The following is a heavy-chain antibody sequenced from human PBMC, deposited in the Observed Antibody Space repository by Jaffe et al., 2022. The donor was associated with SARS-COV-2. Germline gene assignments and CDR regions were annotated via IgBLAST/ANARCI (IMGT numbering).Heavy chain of an antibody. V-gene: IGHV1-46*01. CDR2: INPSGGRT. CDR1: GYTFTSYY. D-gene: IGHD5-12*01. J-gene: IGHJ4*02. Sequence: QVQLVQSGAEVKKPGASVKVSCKTSGYTFTSYYMHWVRQAPGQGLEWMGRINPSGGRTNYAQKFQGRVTMTRDTSTSTVYMELRSLRSEDTAVYYCARDLFGSDYDGGSGFWGQGTLVTVSS. CDR3: ARDLFGSDYDGGSGF.